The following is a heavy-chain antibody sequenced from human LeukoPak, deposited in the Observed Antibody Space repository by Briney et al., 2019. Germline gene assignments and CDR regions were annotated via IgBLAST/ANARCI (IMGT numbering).Heavy chain of an antibody. CDR3: ARGPYYYDSSGYYYLDC. V-gene: IGHV3-66*01. CDR2: IYSGGST. Sequence: GGSLRLSCAASGFTVSSNYMSWVRQAPGKGLEWVSVIYSGGSTYYADSVKGRFTISRDNSKNTLYLQMNSLRAEDTAVYYCARGPYYYDSSGYYYLDCWGQGTLVTVSS. CDR1: GFTVSSNY. J-gene: IGHJ4*02. D-gene: IGHD3-22*01.